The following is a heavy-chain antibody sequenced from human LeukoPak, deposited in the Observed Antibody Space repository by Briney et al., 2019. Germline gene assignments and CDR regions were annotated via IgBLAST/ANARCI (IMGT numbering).Heavy chain of an antibody. CDR1: GGSISSYY. CDR3: ARVFGDGGSFYYYYYGMDV. J-gene: IGHJ6*02. CDR2: IYYSGST. Sequence: SETLFLTCTVSGGSISSYYWSWIRQPPGKGLEWIGYIYYSGSTNYNPSLKSRVTISVDTSKNQFSLKLSSVTAADTAVYYCARVFGDGGSFYYYYYGMDVWGQGTTVTVSS. V-gene: IGHV4-59*01. D-gene: IGHD1-26*01.